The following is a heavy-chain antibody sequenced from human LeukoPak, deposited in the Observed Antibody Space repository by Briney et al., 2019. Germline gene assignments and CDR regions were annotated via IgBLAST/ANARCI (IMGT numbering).Heavy chain of an antibody. J-gene: IGHJ4*02. CDR2: IYTSGST. CDR1: GGSISSYY. D-gene: IGHD4-11*01. CDR3: ARSRWGYSNYGVYFDY. V-gene: IGHV4-4*09. Sequence: SETLSLTCTVSGGSISSYYWSWIRQPPGKGLEWIGYIYTSGSTNYNPSLKSRVTTSVDTSKNQFSLKLSSVTAADTAVYYCARSRWGYSNYGVYFDYWGQGTLVTVSS.